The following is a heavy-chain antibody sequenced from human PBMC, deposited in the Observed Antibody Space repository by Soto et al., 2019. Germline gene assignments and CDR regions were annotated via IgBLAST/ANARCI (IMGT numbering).Heavy chain of an antibody. CDR2: MNPNSGNK. V-gene: IGHV1-8*02. D-gene: IGHD3-3*01. J-gene: IGHJ4*02. CDR3: AKKVYYDYWSGSYYFDY. Sequence: ASVKVSCKASRGTLSSYAISWVRQATGKGREWMGWMNPNSGNKGYAQKVQGRVTMTRNTSISTAYMKLSSLRSEDTAVYFCAKKVYYDYWSGSYYFDYWGQGTLVTVSS. CDR1: RGTLSSYA.